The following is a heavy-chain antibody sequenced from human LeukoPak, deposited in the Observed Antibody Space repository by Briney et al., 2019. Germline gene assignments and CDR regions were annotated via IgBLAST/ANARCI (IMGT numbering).Heavy chain of an antibody. Sequence: GASVKVCCKASGGTFSSYAISWVRQAPGQGLEWMGRIIPILGIANYAQKFQGRVTITADKSTSTAYMELSSLRSEDTAIYYCATYCSSANCYILGYYFDYWGQGTLVTVSS. V-gene: IGHV1-69*04. J-gene: IGHJ4*02. D-gene: IGHD2-2*01. CDR1: GGTFSSYA. CDR3: ATYCSSANCYILGYYFDY. CDR2: IIPILGIA.